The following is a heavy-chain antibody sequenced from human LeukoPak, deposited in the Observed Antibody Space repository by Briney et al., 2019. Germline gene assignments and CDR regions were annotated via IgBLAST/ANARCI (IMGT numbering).Heavy chain of an antibody. CDR2: IYYSGNT. Sequence: SETLSLTCTVSDGSISYYYWNWIRQPPGKGLGWIGYIYYSGNTNYSPSLKSRVTISLDRSRNRFSLRLTSVTAADTAVYYCAVGGSGSYYARGYWGQGTLVTVSS. J-gene: IGHJ4*02. CDR3: AVGGSGSYYARGY. V-gene: IGHV4-59*01. D-gene: IGHD3-10*01. CDR1: DGSISYYY.